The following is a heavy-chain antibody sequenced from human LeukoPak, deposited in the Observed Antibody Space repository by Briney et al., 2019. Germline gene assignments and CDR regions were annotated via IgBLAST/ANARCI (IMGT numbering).Heavy chain of an antibody. Sequence: SVKVSCKASGGTFSSYTISWVRQAPGQGLEWMGRIIPILGIANYAQKFQGRVTITADKSTSTAYMELSSLRSEDTAVYYCARVYCSSTSCYREIDYWGQGALVTVSS. CDR1: GGTFSSYT. J-gene: IGHJ4*02. D-gene: IGHD2-2*02. CDR2: IIPILGIA. CDR3: ARVYCSSTSCYREIDY. V-gene: IGHV1-69*02.